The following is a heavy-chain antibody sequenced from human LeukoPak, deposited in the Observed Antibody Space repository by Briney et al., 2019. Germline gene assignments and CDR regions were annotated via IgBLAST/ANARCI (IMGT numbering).Heavy chain of an antibody. CDR1: GYIFSNYW. Sequence: GESLKISCKPSGYIFSNYWIAWVRQTPGKGLEWMGIIYPHDFNVKYSPSFQGHVTISVDKSVSTAYLQWNTLKASDTATYFCTRREYKDYWTAFPFWGQGTEVAVSS. V-gene: IGHV5-51*01. D-gene: IGHD2/OR15-2a*01. CDR2: IYPHDFNV. J-gene: IGHJ4*02. CDR3: TRREYKDYWTAFPF.